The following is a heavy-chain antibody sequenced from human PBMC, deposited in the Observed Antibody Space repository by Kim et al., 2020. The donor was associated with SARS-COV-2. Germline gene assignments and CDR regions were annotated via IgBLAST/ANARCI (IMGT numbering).Heavy chain of an antibody. CDR3: ARDWEY. V-gene: IGHV3-7*01. D-gene: IGHD1-26*01. J-gene: IGHJ4*02. CDR2: DGSEQ. Sequence: DGSEQYYVDSVKGRLTISRDNAKNSLYLQMNSLRAEDTAVYYCARDWEYWGQGTLVTVSS.